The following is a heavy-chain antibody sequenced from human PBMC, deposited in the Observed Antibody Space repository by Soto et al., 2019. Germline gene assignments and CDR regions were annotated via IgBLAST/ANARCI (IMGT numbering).Heavy chain of an antibody. CDR3: ANFYDYGGKGFFDY. D-gene: IGHD4-17*01. CDR2: ISGSGGST. Sequence: GGSLRLSCVASGFTFSGYAMTWVRQTPGKGLEWVSSISGSGGSTYYADSVKGRFSITRDNSKNTLYLQMNSLRAEDTAVYYCANFYDYGGKGFFDYWGQGTLVTVSS. V-gene: IGHV3-23*01. CDR1: GFTFSGYA. J-gene: IGHJ4*02.